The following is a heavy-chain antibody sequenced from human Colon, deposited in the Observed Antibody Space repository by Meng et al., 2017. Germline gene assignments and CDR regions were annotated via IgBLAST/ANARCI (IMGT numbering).Heavy chain of an antibody. CDR2: INHSGST. CDR1: GGSISSNSW. Sequence: QVRLRGSGPGLVKPSGTLSLTCAVAGGSISSNSWWTWVRQPPGKGLEWIGEINHSGSTSYVPSLKSRITISVDKSNNLLSLKLNSVTAADTAMYYCARRNTRNSGGGNNYWGQGTLVTVSS. J-gene: IGHJ4*02. D-gene: IGHD3-10*01. V-gene: IGHV4-4*02. CDR3: ARRNTRNSGGGNNY.